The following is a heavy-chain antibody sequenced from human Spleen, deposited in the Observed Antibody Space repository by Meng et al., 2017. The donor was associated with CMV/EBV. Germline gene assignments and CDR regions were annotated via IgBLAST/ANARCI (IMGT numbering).Heavy chain of an antibody. D-gene: IGHD1-26*01. CDR2: INPDNGFT. J-gene: IGHJ4*02. Sequence: ASVKVSCKASGYSFTAYYMHWVRQAPGQGLQWMGWINPDNGFTNYAQRFQGRVTMTRDTSISTVYMELGRLTSDDTAVYYCTKLGRGTYGDYWGQGTLVTVS. CDR1: GYSFTAYY. V-gene: IGHV1-2*02. CDR3: TKLGRGTYGDY.